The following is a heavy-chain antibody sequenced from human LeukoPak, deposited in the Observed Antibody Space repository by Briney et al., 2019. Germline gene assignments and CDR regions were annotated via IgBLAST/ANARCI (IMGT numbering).Heavy chain of an antibody. V-gene: IGHV4-31*03. CDR3: ARGPSGSPVHFDY. CDR2: IYYSGST. D-gene: IGHD1-26*01. J-gene: IGHJ4*02. CDR1: GVSISSGDYY. Sequence: PSETLSLTCTVSGVSISSGDYYWNWIRQHPGKGLEWIGYIYYSGSTYYNPSLKSRLTISVDTSKIQFSLKLRSVTAADTAVYYCARGPSGSPVHFDYWGQGTLVTVSS.